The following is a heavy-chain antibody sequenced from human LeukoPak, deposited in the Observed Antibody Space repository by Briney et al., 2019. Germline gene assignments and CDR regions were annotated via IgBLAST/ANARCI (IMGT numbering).Heavy chain of an antibody. D-gene: IGHD1-7*01. V-gene: IGHV3-33*01. J-gene: IGHJ6*02. Sequence: QPGSSLRLSCAASGFSFSSFGMHWVRQAPGKGLEWVALIWYDGNNKYYADSVRGRFTISRDNSKNTLHLQMNILRDEDTAVYYCVRDSTSLLGTTHYYYGMDVWGQGTTVTVSS. CDR2: IWYDGNNK. CDR1: GFSFSSFG. CDR3: VRDSTSLLGTTHYYYGMDV.